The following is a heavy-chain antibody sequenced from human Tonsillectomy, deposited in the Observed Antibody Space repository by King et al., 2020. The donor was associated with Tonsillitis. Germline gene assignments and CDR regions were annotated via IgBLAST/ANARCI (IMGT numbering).Heavy chain of an antibody. V-gene: IGHV3-23*04. CDR3: AKGGSITMVRGVTGDWFDP. CDR1: GFTFSSYA. CDR2: ISGSGGST. Sequence: QLVQSGGGLGQPGGSLRLSCAASGFTFSSYAMSWVRQAPGKGLEWVSGISGSGGSTYYADSVKGRLTISRDNSKNTLYLQMNSLRAEDTAVYYCAKGGSITMVRGVTGDWFDPWGQGTLVTVSS. J-gene: IGHJ5*02. D-gene: IGHD3-10*01.